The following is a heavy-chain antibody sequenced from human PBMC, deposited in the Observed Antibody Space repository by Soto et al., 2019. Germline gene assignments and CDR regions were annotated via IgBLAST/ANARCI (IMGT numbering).Heavy chain of an antibody. J-gene: IGHJ4*02. D-gene: IGHD6-6*01. V-gene: IGHV1-46*04. Sequence: ASVKVSCKASGYTFTSYYMHWVRQAPGQGLEWMGILNPSGGSTSYAQKLQGRVTMTRDTSTSTVYMELSSLRSEDTAVYYCARDLVYSSSSETHIDYWGQGTLVTVSS. CDR1: GYTFTSYY. CDR3: ARDLVYSSSSETHIDY. CDR2: LNPSGGST.